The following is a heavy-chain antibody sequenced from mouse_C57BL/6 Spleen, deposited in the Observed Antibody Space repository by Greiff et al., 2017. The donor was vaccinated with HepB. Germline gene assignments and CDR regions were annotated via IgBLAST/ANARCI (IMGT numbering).Heavy chain of an antibody. D-gene: IGHD1-3*01. V-gene: IGHV1-26*01. CDR2: INPNNGGT. CDR1: GYTFTDYY. Sequence: EVQLQQSGPELVKPGASVKISCKASGYTFTDYYMNWVKQSHGKSLEWIGDINPNNGGTSYNQKFKGKATLTVDKSSSTAYMELRSLTSEDSAVYYWARPYNYPYAMDYWGQGTSVTVSS. CDR3: ARPYNYPYAMDY. J-gene: IGHJ4*01.